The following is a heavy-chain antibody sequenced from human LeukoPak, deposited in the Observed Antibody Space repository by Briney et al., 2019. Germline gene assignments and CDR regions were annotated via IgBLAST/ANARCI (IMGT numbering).Heavy chain of an antibody. J-gene: IGHJ4*02. D-gene: IGHD2-21*01. CDR2: TSDSGGHT. Sequence: SETLSLTCTVSGGSISGYYWSWIRQPPGQGLEWIGYTSDSGGHTDYKPSLKSRVAISVDTPKNQFSLKLPSATAADTAVYYCARWHSHGRYFDYWGQGALVTVSS. CDR1: GGSISGYY. CDR3: ARWHSHGRYFDY. V-gene: IGHV4-59*01.